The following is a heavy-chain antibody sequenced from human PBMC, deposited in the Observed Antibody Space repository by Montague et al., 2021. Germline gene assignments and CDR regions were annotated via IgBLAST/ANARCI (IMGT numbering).Heavy chain of an antibody. J-gene: IGHJ5*02. V-gene: IGHV4-59*08. Sequence: SETLSLTCTVSSGSIFHAHWSWVRQPPGKGLEWLGSMFYGSATSNNPSLKSRVTMSIDTSTNQFSLKLSFVTAADTAVYYCAKQDYFVSGTSYNGFDPWGQGILVTVSS. CDR1: SGSIFHAH. CDR3: AKQDYFVSGTSYNGFDP. CDR2: MFYGSAT. D-gene: IGHD3-10*01.